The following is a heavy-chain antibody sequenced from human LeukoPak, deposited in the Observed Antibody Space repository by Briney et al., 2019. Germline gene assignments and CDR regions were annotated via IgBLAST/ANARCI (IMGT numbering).Heavy chain of an antibody. CDR2: INHSGST. Sequence: SETLSLTCAVYGGSFSGYYWSWIRQPPGKGLEWIGEINHSGSTNYNPSLKSRVTISVDTSKNQFSLKLSSVTAADTAVYYCARVVGYCSSTSCYKYYFDYWGQGTLVTVSS. J-gene: IGHJ4*02. CDR3: ARVVGYCSSTSCYKYYFDY. V-gene: IGHV4-34*01. CDR1: GGSFSGYY. D-gene: IGHD2-2*02.